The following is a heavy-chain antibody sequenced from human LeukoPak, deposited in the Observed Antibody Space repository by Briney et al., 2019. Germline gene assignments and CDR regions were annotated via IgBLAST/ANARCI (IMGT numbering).Heavy chain of an antibody. J-gene: IGHJ4*02. V-gene: IGHV4-4*07. CDR2: IDASGDT. CDR1: GGSITNYY. Sequence: SETLSLTCTVSGGSITNYYWSWIRQPAGKGLEWIGRIDASGDTKYNPSLKSRLTMSVDTSKNQFSLKLSSVTAADTAVYYCARNPGTSTLDYWGQGTLVTVSS. CDR3: ARNPGTSTLDY. D-gene: IGHD5/OR15-5a*01.